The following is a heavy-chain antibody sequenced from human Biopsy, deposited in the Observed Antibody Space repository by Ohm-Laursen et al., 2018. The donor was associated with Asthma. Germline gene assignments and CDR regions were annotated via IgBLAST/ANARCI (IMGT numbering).Heavy chain of an antibody. CDR3: ARAQDYYDSRGYYRSFDY. V-gene: IGHV4-31*02. D-gene: IGHD3-22*01. Sequence: LRLSCTASGFSFSDYFMTWMRQHPGKGLEWIGFIYYSGSTYYNPSLKSRVSISIDTSKNQFSLKLSSVTAADTAVYYCARAQDYYDSRGYYRSFDYWGQGTLVTVSS. CDR1: GFSFSDYF. CDR2: IYYSGST. J-gene: IGHJ4*02.